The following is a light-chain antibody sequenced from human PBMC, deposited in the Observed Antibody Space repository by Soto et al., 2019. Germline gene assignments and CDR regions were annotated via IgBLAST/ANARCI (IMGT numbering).Light chain of an antibody. V-gene: IGKV3-11*01. CDR3: QQRSNWPPA. CDR2: DAS. J-gene: IGKJ2*01. CDR1: QTVSSY. Sequence: EIVLTQSPATLSLSPGGRATLSCRARQTVSSYLAWYQQKPGQAPRLLIYDASNRATGIPARFSGSGSGTDFTLTISSLEPEDFAVYYCQQRSNWPPAFGQGTKLAIK.